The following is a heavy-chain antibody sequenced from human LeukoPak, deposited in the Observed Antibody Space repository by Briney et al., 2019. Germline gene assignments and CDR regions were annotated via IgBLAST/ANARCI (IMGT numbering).Heavy chain of an antibody. Sequence: ASVKVSCTASGYTFATYGISWVRQAPGQGLEWMGWIIAYNGNTKYAQNFKGRVTMTTDTSTSTAYMDQRSLRSDDTAVYYCARDDSSGTFDYWGQGTLVTVSS. J-gene: IGHJ4*02. CDR3: ARDDSSGTFDY. D-gene: IGHD3-22*01. CDR1: GYTFATYG. CDR2: IIAYNGNT. V-gene: IGHV1-18*01.